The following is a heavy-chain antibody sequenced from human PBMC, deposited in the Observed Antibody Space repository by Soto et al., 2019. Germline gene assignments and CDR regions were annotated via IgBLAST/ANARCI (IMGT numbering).Heavy chain of an antibody. CDR2: ITGTSAFT. J-gene: IGHJ4*02. Sequence: EVRLLESGGTLVQPGGSLRLSCAASGFIFSDFQLNWVRQAPGRGLEWLASITGTSAFTHYADSIEGRFTISRDNPNNLLFLQMDNLRPEDTAVYYCARDNLAFQGAFDLWGQGTLVTVSS. CDR3: ARDNLAFQGAFDL. V-gene: IGHV3-21*01. CDR1: GFIFSDFQ. D-gene: IGHD3-16*01.